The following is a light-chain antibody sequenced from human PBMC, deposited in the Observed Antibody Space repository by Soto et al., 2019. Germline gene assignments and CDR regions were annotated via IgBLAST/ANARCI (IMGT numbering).Light chain of an antibody. V-gene: IGLV2-8*01. CDR1: SSDVGAYNY. J-gene: IGLJ1*01. CDR3: TSYAGTYSFFYV. Sequence: QSVLTQPPSASGCPGQSVTISCTGTSSDVGAYNYVSWYQQLPGKAPKLIIYEVSKRPSGVPDRFSGSKSGNTASLTVSGLQAEDEADYYCTSYAGTYSFFYVFGTGTKATVL. CDR2: EVS.